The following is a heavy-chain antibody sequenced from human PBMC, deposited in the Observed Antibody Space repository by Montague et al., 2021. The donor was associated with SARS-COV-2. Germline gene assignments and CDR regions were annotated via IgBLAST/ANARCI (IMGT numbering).Heavy chain of an antibody. CDR3: ARGGWGAPGTGRLFDY. D-gene: IGHD3-10*01. CDR2: TYYRSKWYN. Sequence: CAISGDSVSSNSDAWNWSRQSPSRGLEWLGRTYYRSKWYNDYAVSVKSRITINPDTSKNQFSLQLNSVTPEDTAVYYCARGGWGAPGTGRLFDYWGQGTLVTVSS. J-gene: IGHJ4*02. CDR1: GDSVSSNSDA. V-gene: IGHV6-1*01.